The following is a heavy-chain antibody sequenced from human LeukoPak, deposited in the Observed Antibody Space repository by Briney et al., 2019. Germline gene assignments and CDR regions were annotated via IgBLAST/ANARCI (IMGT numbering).Heavy chain of an antibody. CDR2: ISYDGSNK. Sequence: GGSLRLSCAASGFTFSSYAMHWVRQAPGKGLEWVAVISYDGSNKYYADSVKGRFTISRDNSKNTLYLQMNSLRAEDTAVYYCARVVDTASSRYYYGMDVWGKVTTVTVSS. V-gene: IGHV3-30*04. CDR3: ARVVDTASSRYYYGMDV. CDR1: GFTFSSYA. D-gene: IGHD5-18*01. J-gene: IGHJ6*04.